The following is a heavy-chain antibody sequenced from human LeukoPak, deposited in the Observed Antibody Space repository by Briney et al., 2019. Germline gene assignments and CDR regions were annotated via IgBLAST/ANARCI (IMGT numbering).Heavy chain of an antibody. CDR3: ATGDRGESQFDY. D-gene: IGHD3-16*01. Sequence: ASVKVSCKVSGYTLTELSMHWVRQAPGKGLEWMGGFDPEDGETIYAQKFQGRVTMTEDTSTDTAYMELSSLRSEDTAVYYCATGDRGESQFDYWGQGTLVTVSS. V-gene: IGHV1-24*01. CDR2: FDPEDGET. J-gene: IGHJ4*02. CDR1: GYTLTELS.